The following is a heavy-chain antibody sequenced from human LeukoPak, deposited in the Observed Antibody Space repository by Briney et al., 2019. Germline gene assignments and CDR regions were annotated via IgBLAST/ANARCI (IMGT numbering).Heavy chain of an antibody. V-gene: IGHV5-51*01. CDR3: ARRSDFWSGYWFDY. J-gene: IGHJ4*02. CDR2: IYPGDSDT. CDR1: GYSFTNYW. D-gene: IGHD3-3*01. Sequence: GASLQISCKGSGYSFTNYWIGWVRQLPGKGLEWMGIIYPGDSDTRYSPSFQGQVTISADKSISTAYLQWSSLKASDTAMYYCARRSDFWSGYWFDYWGQGTLVTVSS.